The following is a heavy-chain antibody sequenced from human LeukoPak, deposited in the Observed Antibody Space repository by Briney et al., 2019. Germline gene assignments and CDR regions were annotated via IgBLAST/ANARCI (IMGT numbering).Heavy chain of an antibody. CDR3: ARAAGYSSSWYVPDYYYYYGMDV. V-gene: IGHV3-53*01. D-gene: IGHD6-13*01. CDR2: IYSGGST. Sequence: GGSLRLSCAAPGFTVSSNYMSWVRQAPGKGLEWVSVIYSGGSTYYADSVKGRFTISRDNSKNTLYLQMNSLRAEDTAVYYCARAAGYSSSWYVPDYYYYYGMDVWGQGTTVTVSS. CDR1: GFTVSSNY. J-gene: IGHJ6*02.